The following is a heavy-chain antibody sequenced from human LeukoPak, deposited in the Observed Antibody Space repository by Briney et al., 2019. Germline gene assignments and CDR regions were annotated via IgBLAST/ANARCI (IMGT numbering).Heavy chain of an antibody. CDR2: IYTSGST. J-gene: IGHJ4*02. Sequence: SETLSLTCTVSGGSTSSYYWSWIRQPAGKGLEWIGRIYTSGSTNYDASLKSRVSMSVDTSKNQFSLKLSSVTAADTAVFYCARENSGSYREFDYWGQGTLVTVSS. D-gene: IGHD1-26*01. CDR1: GGSTSSYY. CDR3: ARENSGSYREFDY. V-gene: IGHV4-4*07.